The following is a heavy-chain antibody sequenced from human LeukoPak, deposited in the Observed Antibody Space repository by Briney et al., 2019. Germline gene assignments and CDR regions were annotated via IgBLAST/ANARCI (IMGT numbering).Heavy chain of an antibody. J-gene: IGHJ5*02. CDR1: GTTLTRLS. D-gene: IGHD3-16*02. CDR3: ASATIIWGSHRSWLDP. V-gene: IGHV1-24*01. CDR2: RDPEYGET. Sequence: ASVKVSCKVIGTTLTRLSIHWVRQAPGKGLEWMGGRDPEYGETIYAQDFQGRITMTQDTSTDTAFLELNRLTSEDTALYYCASATIIWGSHRSWLDPWGQGSLVTVSS.